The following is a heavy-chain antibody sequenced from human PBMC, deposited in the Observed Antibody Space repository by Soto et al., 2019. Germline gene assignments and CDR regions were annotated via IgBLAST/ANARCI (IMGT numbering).Heavy chain of an antibody. CDR1: GGSISSSSFH. D-gene: IGHD6-13*01. V-gene: IGHV4-39*01. CDR2: IYYSGST. J-gene: IGHJ5*02. CDR3: ARRERAAGTDWWFDP. Sequence: QLQLQESGPGLVKPSETLSLTCTVSGGSISSSSFHWGWIRQPPGKGLEWFGSIYYSGSTYYSPSLNGRGTMSVDTSKNQFSLKLSSVPAADTAVYYCARRERAAGTDWWFDPWGQGTLVTVSS.